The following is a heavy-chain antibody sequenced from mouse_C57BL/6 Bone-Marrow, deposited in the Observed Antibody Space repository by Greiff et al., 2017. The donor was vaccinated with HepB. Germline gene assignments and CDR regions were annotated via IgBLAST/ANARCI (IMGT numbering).Heavy chain of an antibody. V-gene: IGHV2-9-1*01. CDR1: GFSLTSYA. J-gene: IGHJ2*01. CDR2: IWTGGGT. CDR3: ARFITTSRGYYFDY. Sequence: VKLMESGPGLVAPSQSLSITCTVSGFSLTSYAISWVRQPPGKGLEWLGVIWTGGGTNYNSALKSRLSISKDNSKSQVFLKMNSLQTDDTARYYCARFITTSRGYYFDYWGQGTTLTVSS. D-gene: IGHD1-1*01.